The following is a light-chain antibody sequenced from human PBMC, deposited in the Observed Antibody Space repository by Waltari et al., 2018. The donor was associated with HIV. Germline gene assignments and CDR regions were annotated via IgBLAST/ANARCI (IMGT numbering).Light chain of an antibody. CDR1: QSVASS. CDR2: GAS. V-gene: IGKV3-15*01. Sequence: EIVMRQPPATLSLSPGERAILSCRASQSVASSLDWYQQKPGQAPRLLIYGASTRAAGIPGRFRRSGSGTELTLIISSMQSQDSAIYFCHHHNSWPPSDTVGHGTSLE. CDR3: HHHNSWPPSDT. J-gene: IGKJ2*01.